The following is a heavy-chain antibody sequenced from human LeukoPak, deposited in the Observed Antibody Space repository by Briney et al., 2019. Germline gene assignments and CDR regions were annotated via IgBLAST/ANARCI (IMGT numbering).Heavy chain of an antibody. D-gene: IGHD3-10*01. CDR2: ISYDGSNK. V-gene: IGHV3-30*03. Sequence: PGGSLRLSCAASGFTFSTYVMHWVRQAPGKGLEWVAVISYDGSNKYYADSVKGRFTISRDNSKNTLYLQMNSLRAEDTAVYYCARDRYGSGSHYYYYYYMDVWGKGTTVTVSS. CDR1: GFTFSTYV. CDR3: ARDRYGSGSHYYYYYYMDV. J-gene: IGHJ6*03.